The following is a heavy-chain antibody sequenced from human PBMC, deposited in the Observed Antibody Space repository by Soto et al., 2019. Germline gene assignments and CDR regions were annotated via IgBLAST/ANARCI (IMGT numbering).Heavy chain of an antibody. J-gene: IGHJ6*02. CDR3: ARGDGNYYYAMDV. Sequence: ASVKVSCKASGYTFTSYYMHWVRQAPGQGLEWMGLIIPTGGNTIYAQRFQGRVTMTRDTSTSTVYMDLSGLRSEDTAVYYCARGDGNYYYAMDVWGQGTTVTVS. CDR1: GYTFTSYY. CDR2: IIPTGGNT. V-gene: IGHV1-46*01.